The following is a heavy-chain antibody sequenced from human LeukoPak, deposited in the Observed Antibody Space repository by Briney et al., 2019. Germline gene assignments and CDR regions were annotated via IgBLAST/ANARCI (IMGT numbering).Heavy chain of an antibody. V-gene: IGHV4-61*02. J-gene: IGHJ4*02. CDR2: IYTSGST. Sequence: SQTLSLTCTVSGGSISSGSYYWSWIRQPAGKGLEWIGRIYTSGSTNYNPSLKSRVTISVDTSKNQFSLKLSSVTAADTAVYYCARASVWGSYRYYDYWGQGTLVTVSS. D-gene: IGHD3-16*02. CDR1: GGSISSGSYY. CDR3: ARASVWGSYRYYDY.